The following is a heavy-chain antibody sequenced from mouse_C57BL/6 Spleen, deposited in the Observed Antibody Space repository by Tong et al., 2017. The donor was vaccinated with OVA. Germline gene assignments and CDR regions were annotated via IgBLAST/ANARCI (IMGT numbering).Heavy chain of an antibody. J-gene: IGHJ2*01. D-gene: IGHD1-1*01. V-gene: IGHV1-53*01. CDR2: INPSNGGT. CDR1: GYTFTSYW. CDR3: ARDYYGSSWGYYFDY. Sequence: VQLQESGTELVKPGASVKLSCKASGYTFTSYWMHWVKQRPGQCLEWIGNINPSNGGTDYNEKFKSKATLTVDKSSSTAYMQLSSLTSEDSAVYYCARDYYGSSWGYYFDYWGQGTTLTVSS.